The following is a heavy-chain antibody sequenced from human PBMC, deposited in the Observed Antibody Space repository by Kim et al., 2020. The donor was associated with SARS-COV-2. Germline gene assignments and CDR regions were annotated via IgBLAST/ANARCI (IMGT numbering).Heavy chain of an antibody. Sequence: STYYADSVKGRFTISRHNSKNTLYLQMNSLRAEDTAVYYCARDGYSGHIWWGQGTLVTVSS. D-gene: IGHD5-12*01. V-gene: IGHV3-53*04. J-gene: IGHJ4*02. CDR2: ST. CDR3: ARDGYSGHIW.